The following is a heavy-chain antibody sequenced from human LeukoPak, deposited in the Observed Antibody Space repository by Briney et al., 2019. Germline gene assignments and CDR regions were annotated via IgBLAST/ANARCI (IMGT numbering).Heavy chain of an antibody. J-gene: IGHJ4*02. CDR2: ISSGGSTI. CDR3: ARDAFTIFGVVITTQRFDY. Sequence: PGGSLRLSCAASGFTFSDYYMSWILQAPGKGLEWVSYISSGGSTIYYADSVKGRFTISRDNAKNSLYLQMNSLRAEDTAVYYCARDAFTIFGVVITTQRFDYWGQGTLVTVSS. V-gene: IGHV3-11*01. D-gene: IGHD3-3*01. CDR1: GFTFSDYY.